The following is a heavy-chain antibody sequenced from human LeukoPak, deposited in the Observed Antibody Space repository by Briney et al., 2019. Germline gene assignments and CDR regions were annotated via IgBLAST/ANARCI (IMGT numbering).Heavy chain of an antibody. J-gene: IGHJ4*02. V-gene: IGHV3-64*01. Sequence: GGSLRLSCAASGFTFSSFAMSWVRQAPGRGLEYVSAISSNGGGTYYANSVKDRFTISRDNSKNTLYLQVGSLRVEDMGVYYCARITEGYSYGGYFDYWGQGTLVTVSS. CDR3: ARITEGYSYGGYFDY. CDR1: GFTFSSFA. CDR2: ISSNGGGT. D-gene: IGHD5-18*01.